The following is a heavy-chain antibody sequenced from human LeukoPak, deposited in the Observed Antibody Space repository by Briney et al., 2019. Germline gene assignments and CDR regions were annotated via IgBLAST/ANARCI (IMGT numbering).Heavy chain of an antibody. J-gene: IGHJ4*02. D-gene: IGHD4-23*01. CDR3: ARVAAGYSVNYFDY. CDR1: GFTFSSYA. V-gene: IGHV3-64D*06. CDR2: ISANGGST. Sequence: GGSLRLSCSASGFTFSSYAMHWVRQAPGKGLEYVSAISANGGSTFYADSVKGRFTISRDNSKNTLHLQMSSLRVEDTAVYYCARVAAGYSVNYFDYWGQGTLVTVSS.